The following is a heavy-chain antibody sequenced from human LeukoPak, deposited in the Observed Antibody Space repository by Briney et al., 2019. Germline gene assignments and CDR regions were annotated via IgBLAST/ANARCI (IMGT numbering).Heavy chain of an antibody. D-gene: IGHD5-12*01. CDR1: GYSISSGHY. CDR3: ARLGGYEAAYYFDY. Sequence: SETLSLTCAVSGYSISSGHYWGWIRQPPGKGLEWIGSIYHSGSTYYNPSLKSRVTISVDTSKSQFSLKLSSVTAADTAVYYCARLGGYEAAYYFDYWGQGTLVTVSS. V-gene: IGHV4-38-2*01. J-gene: IGHJ4*02. CDR2: IYHSGST.